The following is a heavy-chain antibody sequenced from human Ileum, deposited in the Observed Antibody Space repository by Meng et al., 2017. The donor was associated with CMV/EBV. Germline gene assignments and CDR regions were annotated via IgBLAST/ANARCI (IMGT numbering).Heavy chain of an antibody. Sequence: FSGFSLSTSEQGVVWIRQPPGKALEWLALIYWDGDKHYNPSLKSRLTITKDTSRDQVVLTMTNVDPADTATYFCAHRGDILTGDYDFWGQGILVTVSS. CDR2: IYWDGDK. CDR1: GFSLSTSEQG. V-gene: IGHV2-5*02. J-gene: IGHJ4*02. D-gene: IGHD3-9*01. CDR3: AHRGDILTGDYDF.